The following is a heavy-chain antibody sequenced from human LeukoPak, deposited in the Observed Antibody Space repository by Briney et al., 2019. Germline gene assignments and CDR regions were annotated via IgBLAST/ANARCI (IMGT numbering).Heavy chain of an antibody. D-gene: IGHD6-19*01. CDR1: GDSISSYY. Sequence: PSETLSLTCTVSGDSISSYYWSWIRQPPGEGLECIGYIHYSGSTNYNPSLKSRVTISVDTSKNQFSLKLSSVTAADTAVYYCARVLVAGNTGYYMDVWGKGITVTVSS. J-gene: IGHJ6*03. V-gene: IGHV4-59*01. CDR3: ARVLVAGNTGYYMDV. CDR2: IHYSGST.